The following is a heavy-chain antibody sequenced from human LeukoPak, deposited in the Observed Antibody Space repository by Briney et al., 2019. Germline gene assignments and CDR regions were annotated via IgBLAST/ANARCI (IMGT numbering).Heavy chain of an antibody. D-gene: IGHD3-22*01. CDR1: GFTFSSYW. V-gene: IGHV3-7*01. J-gene: IGHJ4*02. CDR3: ARDPNPESSGYYS. Sequence: GGSLRLSCAASGFTFSSYWMSWVRQAPGKGLERVANIKKDGSEKYYVDSVKGRFTISRDNAKNSLYLQMNSLRAEDTAVYYCARDPNPESSGYYSWGQGTLVTVSS. CDR2: IKKDGSEK.